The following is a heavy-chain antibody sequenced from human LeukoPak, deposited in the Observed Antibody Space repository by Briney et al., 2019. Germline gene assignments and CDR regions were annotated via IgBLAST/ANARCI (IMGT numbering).Heavy chain of an antibody. V-gene: IGHV4-59*01. CDR3: ARGWGRSWYGY. J-gene: IGHJ4*02. D-gene: IGHD6-13*01. Sequence: SETLSLTCTVSGGSISSYYWSWIRQPPGKGLEWIGYIYYSGSTNYNPSLKSRVTISVDTSKNQFSLKLSSVTAADTAVYYCARGWGRSWYGYWGQGTLVTVSS. CDR2: IYYSGST. CDR1: GGSISSYY.